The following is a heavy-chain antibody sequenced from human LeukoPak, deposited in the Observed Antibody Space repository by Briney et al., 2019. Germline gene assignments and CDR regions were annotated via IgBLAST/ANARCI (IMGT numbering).Heavy chain of an antibody. CDR2: IYTSGST. D-gene: IGHD6-13*01. Sequence: SETLSLTCTVSGDSISSYYWSWIRQPAGKGLEWIGHIYTSGSTNYNPSLKSRLTMSVDTSKNQFSLKLSSVTAADTAVYYCARDVVAAAGSFDYWGQGTLVTVSS. V-gene: IGHV4-4*07. J-gene: IGHJ4*02. CDR1: GDSISSYY. CDR3: ARDVVAAAGSFDY.